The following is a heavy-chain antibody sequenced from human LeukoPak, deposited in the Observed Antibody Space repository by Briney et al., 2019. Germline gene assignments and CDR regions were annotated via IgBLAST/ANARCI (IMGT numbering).Heavy chain of an antibody. J-gene: IGHJ4*02. CDR2: IYYSGST. CDR3: AREGHYDSSGHFDY. Sequence: SETLSLTCTVSGGSISSGGYYWSWIRQHPGKGLEWIGYIYYSGSTYYNPSLKSRVTISVDTSKNQFSLKLSSVTAADTAVYYCAREGHYDSSGHFDYWGQGTLVTVSS. CDR1: GGSISSGGYY. D-gene: IGHD3-22*01. V-gene: IGHV4-31*03.